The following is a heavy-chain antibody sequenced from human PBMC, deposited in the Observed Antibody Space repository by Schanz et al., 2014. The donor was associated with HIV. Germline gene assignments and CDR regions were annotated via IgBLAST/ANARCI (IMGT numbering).Heavy chain of an antibody. Sequence: EVQLVESGGGLVKRGGSLRLSCVVSGLIFRTYDMNWVRQAPGKGLEWVSSISSGGDYIYHADSVRGRFTISRDNAKNSLYLQMDSLRGEDTAVYYCARGGKMVTFGVVLAPFDYWGQGSLVTVSP. CDR2: ISSGGDYI. V-gene: IGHV3-21*06. CDR1: GLIFRTYD. D-gene: IGHD3-16*02. J-gene: IGHJ4*02. CDR3: ARGGKMVTFGVVLAPFDY.